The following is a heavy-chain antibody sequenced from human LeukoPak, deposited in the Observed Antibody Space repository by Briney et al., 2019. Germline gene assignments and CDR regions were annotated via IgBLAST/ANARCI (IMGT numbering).Heavy chain of an antibody. Sequence: SETLSLTCAVYGGSFGGYYWSWIRQPPGKGLEWIGEINHSGSTNYNPSLKSRVTISVDTSKNQFSLKLSSVTAADTAVYYCARGTRDWSYYYYYGMDVWGQGTTVTVSS. CDR1: GGSFGGYY. V-gene: IGHV4-34*01. CDR3: ARGTRDWSYYYYYGMDV. J-gene: IGHJ6*02. CDR2: INHSGST. D-gene: IGHD3/OR15-3a*01.